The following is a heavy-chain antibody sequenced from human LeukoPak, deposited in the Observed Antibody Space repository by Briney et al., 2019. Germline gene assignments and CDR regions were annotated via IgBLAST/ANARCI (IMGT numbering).Heavy chain of an antibody. V-gene: IGHV4-34*01. D-gene: IGHD3-3*01. CDR1: GGSFSGYY. CDR3: AKARDDYDFWSGYYPNRRFDY. J-gene: IGHJ4*02. Sequence: PSETLSLTCAVYGGSFSGYYWSWIRQPPGKGLEWIGEINHSGSTNYNPSLKSRVTISVDTSKNQFSLKLSSVTAADTAVYYCAKARDDYDFWSGYYPNRRFDYWGQGTLVTVSS. CDR2: INHSGST.